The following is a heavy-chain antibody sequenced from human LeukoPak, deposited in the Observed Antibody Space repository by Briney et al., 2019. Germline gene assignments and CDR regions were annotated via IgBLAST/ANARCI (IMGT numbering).Heavy chain of an antibody. Sequence: GGSLRLSCAASGFTFSSYAMSWVRQAPGKGLEWVSAISGSGGSTYYADSVKGRFTISRDNAKNSLYLQMNSLRAEYTAAYYCARDLMGIAYRGAFYYWGQGTLVTVSS. CDR1: GFTFSSYA. D-gene: IGHD6-13*01. CDR3: ARDLMGIAYRGAFYY. J-gene: IGHJ4*02. CDR2: ISGSGGST. V-gene: IGHV3-23*01.